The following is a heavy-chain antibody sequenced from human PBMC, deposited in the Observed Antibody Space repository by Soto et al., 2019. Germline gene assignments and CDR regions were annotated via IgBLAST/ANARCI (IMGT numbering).Heavy chain of an antibody. Sequence: SVRVSCNASGGTCSSYAISWVRQAPGQGLEWMGGIIPIFGTANYAQKFQGRVTITADESTSTAYMELSSLRSEDTAVYYCARGGEGYYDSSGHLYNWFDPWGQGTLVTVSS. V-gene: IGHV1-69*13. CDR2: IIPIFGTA. J-gene: IGHJ5*02. D-gene: IGHD3-22*01. CDR1: GGTCSSYA. CDR3: ARGGEGYYDSSGHLYNWFDP.